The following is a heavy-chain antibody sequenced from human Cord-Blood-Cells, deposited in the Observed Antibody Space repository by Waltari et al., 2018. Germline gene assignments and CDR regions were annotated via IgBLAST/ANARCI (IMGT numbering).Heavy chain of an antibody. CDR1: GFTFSSYW. J-gene: IGHJ4*02. V-gene: IGHV3-7*01. Sequence: EVQLVESGGGLVQPGGSLRLSCAASGFTFSSYWMSWVRQAPGKGLEGVAKIKQDGSEKFLVDSVKGRFTTSRDNAKNSLYLQMNRLRAEDTAVYYCARSGGYYIPFDYWGQGTLVTVSS. CDR3: ARSGGYYIPFDY. D-gene: IGHD1-26*01. CDR2: IKQDGSEK.